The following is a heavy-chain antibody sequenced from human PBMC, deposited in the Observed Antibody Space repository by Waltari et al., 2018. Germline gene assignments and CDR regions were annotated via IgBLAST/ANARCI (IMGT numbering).Heavy chain of an antibody. CDR1: GITSFGPYG. CDR2: INGDGDRE. Sequence: DVQLLESGGGLVKPGGCLRLSCDAPGITSFGPYGLRWVRQAPGKGLEWISSINGDGDREYFLESIKGRFIVSRDNSKHTIDLQMSGLRVEDTGVYFCARNGKDYLLRHPYYFDYWGQGSLVTVSS. J-gene: IGHJ4*02. D-gene: IGHD1-1*01. V-gene: IGHV3-23*01. CDR3: ARNGKDYLLRHPYYFDY.